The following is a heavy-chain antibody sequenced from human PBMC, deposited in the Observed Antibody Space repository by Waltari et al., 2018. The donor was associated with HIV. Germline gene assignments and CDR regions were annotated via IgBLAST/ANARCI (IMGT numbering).Heavy chain of an antibody. CDR2: ISTDGSST. D-gene: IGHD3-10*01. Sequence: EVQLVESGGGLVQPGGSLRLSCAASGFTFSSYWMHWVRQAPGKGLVWVSRISTDGSSTYYADSVKGRFTISRDNAKNTLYLHMNSLRAEDTAVYYCSRDIIYWGQGTLVTVSS. J-gene: IGHJ4*02. CDR1: GFTFSSYW. V-gene: IGHV3-74*01. CDR3: SRDIIY.